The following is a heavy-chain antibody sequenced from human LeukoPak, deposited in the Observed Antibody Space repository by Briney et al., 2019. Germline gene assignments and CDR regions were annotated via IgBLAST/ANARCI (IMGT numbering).Heavy chain of an antibody. CDR3: ARVKRLAIFGV. D-gene: IGHD3-3*01. J-gene: IGHJ4*02. Sequence: SSVKVSCKASVGTFSSYAISWVRQAPGQGLEWMGRIIPILGIANYAQKFQGRVTITADKSTSTAYMELRSLRSEDTAVYYCARVKRLAIFGVWGQGTLVTVSS. CDR2: IIPILGIA. CDR1: VGTFSSYA. V-gene: IGHV1-69*04.